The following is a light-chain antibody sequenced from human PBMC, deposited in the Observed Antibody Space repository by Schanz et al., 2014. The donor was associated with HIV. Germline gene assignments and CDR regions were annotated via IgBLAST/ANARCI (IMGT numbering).Light chain of an antibody. CDR3: QSYDSSLSGVV. CDR2: GNT. V-gene: IGLV1-40*01. J-gene: IGLJ2*01. CDR1: RSNIGAGYD. Sequence: QSVLTQPPSVSGAPGQRVTISCTGSRSNIGAGYDVHWYQHLPGTAPKLLIYGNTNRPSGVPDRFSGSKSGTSVSLAITGLQAEDEADYYCQSYDSSLSGVVFGGGTKLTVL.